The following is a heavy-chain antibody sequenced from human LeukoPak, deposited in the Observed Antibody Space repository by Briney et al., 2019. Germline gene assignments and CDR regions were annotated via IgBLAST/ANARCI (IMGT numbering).Heavy chain of an antibody. V-gene: IGHV5-51*01. CDR2: IYPGDSDT. CDR1: GYRFTSYW. D-gene: IGHD2-21*02. Sequence: GESLKISCKGSGYRFTSYWIGWVRQMPGKGLEWMGFIYPGDSDTRHRPSFQGQVTISADKSVSTAYLQWSSLKASDTAMYYCASRLLGSGFDYWGQGTLVTVSS. CDR3: ASRLLGSGFDY. J-gene: IGHJ4*02.